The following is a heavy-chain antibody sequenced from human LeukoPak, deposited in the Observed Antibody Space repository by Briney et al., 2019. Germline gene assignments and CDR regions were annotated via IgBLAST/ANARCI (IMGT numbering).Heavy chain of an antibody. CDR1: GGSISSSSYY. J-gene: IGHJ4*02. Sequence: SETLSLTYTVSGGSISSSSYYWGWIRQPPGKGLEWIGSIYYSGSTYYNPSLKSRVTISVDTSKNQFSLKLSSVTAADTAVYYCARALSSSWYPYGLVYWGQGTLVTVSS. CDR2: IYYSGST. CDR3: ARALSSSWYPYGLVY. V-gene: IGHV4-39*07. D-gene: IGHD6-13*01.